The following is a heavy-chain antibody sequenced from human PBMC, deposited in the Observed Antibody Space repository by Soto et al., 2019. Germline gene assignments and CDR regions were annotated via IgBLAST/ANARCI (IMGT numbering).Heavy chain of an antibody. J-gene: IGHJ5*02. CDR2: IYYSGST. Sequence: QVQLQESGPGLVKPSQTLSLTCTVSGGSISSGGYYWSWIRQHPGKGLEWIGYIYYSGSTYYNPSLKSRVTISVGTSKNQFSLKLSSVTAADTAVYYCARGGNDFWSGYPRPNWFDPWGQGTLVTVSS. CDR1: GGSISSGGYY. D-gene: IGHD3-3*01. V-gene: IGHV4-31*03. CDR3: ARGGNDFWSGYPRPNWFDP.